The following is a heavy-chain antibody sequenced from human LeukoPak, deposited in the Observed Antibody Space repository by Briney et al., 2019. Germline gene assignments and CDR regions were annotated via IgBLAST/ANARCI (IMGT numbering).Heavy chain of an antibody. CDR2: ITNTASAR. CDR3: ARGGMPAAFDI. CDR1: GFTFSDYY. J-gene: IGHJ3*02. Sequence: GGSLRLSCAASGFTFSDYYMTWFRQAPGKGLEWVSYITNTASARYSADSLKGRFTISRDNAKNSLFLQMNSLRAEDTAVYYCARGGMPAAFDIWGQGTMVTVSS. D-gene: IGHD3-16*01. V-gene: IGHV3-11*04.